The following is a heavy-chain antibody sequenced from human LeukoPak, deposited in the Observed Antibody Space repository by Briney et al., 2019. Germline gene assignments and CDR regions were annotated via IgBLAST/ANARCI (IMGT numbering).Heavy chain of an antibody. CDR2: VDADTGDT. CDR3: ARGSTSDWLLDF. V-gene: IGHV1-3*01. CDR1: GYTFSAYI. D-gene: IGHD6-19*01. Sequence: ASVTVSYTASGYTFSAYIIHWVRQAPEQRMEWMGWVDADTGDTRYSQKFHGRVTLTRDTSASTAYMELSSLKSEDTAVYFCARGSTSDWLLDFWGQGNLVTVSS. J-gene: IGHJ4*02.